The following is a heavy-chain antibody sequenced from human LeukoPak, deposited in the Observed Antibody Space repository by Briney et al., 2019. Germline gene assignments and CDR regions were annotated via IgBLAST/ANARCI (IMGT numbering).Heavy chain of an antibody. Sequence: ASVKVSCKASGYTFTSYGISWVRQAPGQGLEWVGWTSTYNDNTNYAQKLQGRLTMTTDTSTSTAYMDLRSLRSDDTAVYYCARAAEWFGELSTKPFDYWGQGTLVTVSS. D-gene: IGHD3-10*01. CDR1: GYTFTSYG. CDR2: TSTYNDNT. J-gene: IGHJ4*02. CDR3: ARAAEWFGELSTKPFDY. V-gene: IGHV1-18*01.